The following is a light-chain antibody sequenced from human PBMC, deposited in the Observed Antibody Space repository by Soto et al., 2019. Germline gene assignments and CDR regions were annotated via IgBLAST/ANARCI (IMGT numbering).Light chain of an antibody. V-gene: IGKV3-15*01. Sequence: IVLTQSPATLSLSPGKRATLPCRASQSVSSGYLSWYLQKPGQAPRLLIYVASTRATDIPVRFRGSGSGTEFTLTISSLQSEDFAVNHCQQYNNWSLTFGGGTKVDIK. CDR2: VAS. CDR3: QQYNNWSLT. J-gene: IGKJ4*01. CDR1: QSVSSGY.